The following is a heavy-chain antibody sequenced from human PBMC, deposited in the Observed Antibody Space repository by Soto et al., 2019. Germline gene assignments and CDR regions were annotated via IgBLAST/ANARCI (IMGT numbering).Heavy chain of an antibody. Sequence: PXETLSLTCAVSAGSISNYYCNWIRQPAGKGLEWIGRIDSSGSINYSPSLKSRVTMSVDTSENQFSLKLSSVTAADTAVYYCARGGHDFWSGPFDYWGQGSPVTVSS. CDR1: AGSISNYY. J-gene: IGHJ4*02. V-gene: IGHV4-4*07. CDR2: IDSSGSI. D-gene: IGHD3-3*01. CDR3: ARGGHDFWSGPFDY.